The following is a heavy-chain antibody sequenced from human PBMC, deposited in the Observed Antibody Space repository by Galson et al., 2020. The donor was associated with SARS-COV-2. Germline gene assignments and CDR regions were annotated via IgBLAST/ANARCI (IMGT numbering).Heavy chain of an antibody. J-gene: IGHJ5*02. Sequence: TGGSLRLSCEASGFTFSTYGMTWVRQAPGKGLEWVSSISDSGGATYYADSVKARFTISRDNSKNTLYLQMYSLRAEDSALYYCARYSGDDSGWYEMNCFGPCGQGTLVTVSS. CDR2: ISDSGGAT. CDR1: GFTFSTYG. V-gene: IGHV3-23*01. CDR3: ARYSGDDSGWYEMNCFGP. D-gene: IGHD6-19*01.